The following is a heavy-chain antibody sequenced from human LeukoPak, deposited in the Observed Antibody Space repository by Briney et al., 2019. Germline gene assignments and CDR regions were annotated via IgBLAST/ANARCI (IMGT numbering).Heavy chain of an antibody. Sequence: PGGSLRLSCAASGFTFSSYAMSWVRQAPGKGLEWVSAISGSGGSTYYADSVKGRFTISRGNSKNTLYLQMNSLRAEDTAVYYCAKSRVYYYDSSGYNWFDPWGQGTLVTVSS. CDR2: ISGSGGST. J-gene: IGHJ5*02. CDR3: AKSRVYYYDSSGYNWFDP. CDR1: GFTFSSYA. D-gene: IGHD3-22*01. V-gene: IGHV3-23*01.